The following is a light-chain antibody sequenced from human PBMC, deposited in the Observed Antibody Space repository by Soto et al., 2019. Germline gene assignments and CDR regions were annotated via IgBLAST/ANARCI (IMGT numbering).Light chain of an antibody. CDR1: SSDVGAYNF. J-gene: IGLJ2*01. CDR2: DVN. Sequence: QSALTQPASVSGSPGQSITISCTGTSSDVGAYNFVSWYQHHPGKAPKLIIYDVNNRPSGVSDRYSCSKSGNTASLTISGLQAEDEADYYCCSDTTASTQLFGGVTKFTVL. V-gene: IGLV2-14*03. CDR3: CSDTTASTQL.